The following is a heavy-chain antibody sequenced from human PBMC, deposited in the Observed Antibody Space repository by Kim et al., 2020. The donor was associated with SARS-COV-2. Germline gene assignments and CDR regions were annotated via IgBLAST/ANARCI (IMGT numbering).Heavy chain of an antibody. J-gene: IGHJ5*02. V-gene: IGHV4-31*03. Sequence: SETLSLTCTVSGGSISSGGYYWSWIRQHPGKGLEWIGYIYYSGSTYYNPSLKSRVTISVDTSKNQFSLKLSSVTAADTAVYYCARALAVAGKYVDPWGQGTLVTVSS. CDR1: GGSISSGGYY. CDR3: ARALAVAGKYVDP. CDR2: IYYSGST. D-gene: IGHD6-19*01.